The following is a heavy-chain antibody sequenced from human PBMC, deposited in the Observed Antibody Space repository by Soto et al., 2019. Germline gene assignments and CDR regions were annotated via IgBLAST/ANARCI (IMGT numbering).Heavy chain of an antibody. D-gene: IGHD6-19*01. CDR3: AKAGYSSGWYIY. Sequence: PGGSLRLSCAASGFTFSSYAMSWVRQAPGKGLEWVSAITGSGGSTYYADSVKGRFTISRDNSKNTLYLQMNSLRAEDTAVYYCAKAGYSSGWYIYWGQGTLVTVSS. CDR1: GFTFSSYA. J-gene: IGHJ4*02. CDR2: ITGSGGST. V-gene: IGHV3-23*01.